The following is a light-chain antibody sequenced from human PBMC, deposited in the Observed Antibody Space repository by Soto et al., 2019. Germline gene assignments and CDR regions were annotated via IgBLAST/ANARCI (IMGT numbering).Light chain of an antibody. CDR1: QSVSSSY. Sequence: EIVFTQSPGTLSLSPGERATLSCRASQSVSSSYLAWYQPKPGQAPRLLIYAASSRATGIPDRFSGSGSGTDFTLTISRLEPEDFAVYYCQQYGRSPGTFGQGTKVDIK. V-gene: IGKV3-20*01. J-gene: IGKJ1*01. CDR2: AAS. CDR3: QQYGRSPGT.